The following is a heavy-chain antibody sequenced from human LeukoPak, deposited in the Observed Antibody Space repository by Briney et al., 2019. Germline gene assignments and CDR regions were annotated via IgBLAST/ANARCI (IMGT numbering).Heavy chain of an antibody. CDR2: INPNSGGT. J-gene: IGHJ3*02. CDR1: GYTFTGYY. CDR3: ARGIVVVVAATDAFDI. Sequence: GASVKVSCKASGYTFTGYYMHWVRQAPGQGLEWMGWINPNSGGTNYAQRFQGRVTMTRDTSISTAYMELSRLRSDDTAVYYCARGIVVVVAATDAFDIWGQGTMVTVSS. V-gene: IGHV1-2*02. D-gene: IGHD2-15*01.